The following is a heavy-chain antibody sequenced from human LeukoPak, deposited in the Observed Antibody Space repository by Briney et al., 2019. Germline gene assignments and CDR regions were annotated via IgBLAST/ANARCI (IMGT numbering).Heavy chain of an antibody. CDR2: INPNSGGT. CDR3: ARGGSGSYFSWLDP. J-gene: IGHJ5*02. D-gene: IGHD3-10*01. CDR1: GYTFTGYY. Sequence: ASVEVSCKASGYTFTGYYIHWVRQAPGQGRECMGWINPNSGGTNYAQKFQGRVTMTRDTSISTAYMELSRLRSDDTAVYYCARGGSGSYFSWLDPWGQGTLVTVSS. V-gene: IGHV1-2*02.